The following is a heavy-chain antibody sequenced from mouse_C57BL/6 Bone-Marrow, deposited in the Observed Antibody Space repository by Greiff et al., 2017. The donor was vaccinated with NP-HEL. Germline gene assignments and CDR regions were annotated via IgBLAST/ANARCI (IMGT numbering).Heavy chain of an antibody. J-gene: IGHJ4*01. Sequence: VQLQQPGAELVKPGASVKLSCKASGYTFTSYWMHWVQQRPGRGLEWIGRIEPNSGGSTYNEKFTSKATLTVDKTSSTAYMQLSSLTSEYSSFYYCERMSTAYDMYDWGQGTSVTASS. D-gene: IGHD1-2*01. V-gene: IGHV1-72*01. CDR3: ERMSTAYDMYD. CDR1: GYTFTSYW. CDR2: IEPNSGGS.